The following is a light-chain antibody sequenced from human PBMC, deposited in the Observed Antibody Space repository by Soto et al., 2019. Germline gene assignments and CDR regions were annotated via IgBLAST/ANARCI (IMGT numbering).Light chain of an antibody. CDR1: QSLLHSDGYNH. J-gene: IGKJ4*01. CDR2: EAS. Sequence: DLVMTQAPLSLPVTPGEPASISCRSSQSLLHSDGYNHLDWYLQKPGQSPQLLIYEASKRASGVPDRFSGSGSGTDFTLKISRVEAEDVGVYHCMQALHPPPTFGGGTKVEIK. CDR3: MQALHPPPT. V-gene: IGKV2-28*01.